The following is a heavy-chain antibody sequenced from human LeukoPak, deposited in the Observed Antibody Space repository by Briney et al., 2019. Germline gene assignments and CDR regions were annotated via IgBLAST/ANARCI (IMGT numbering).Heavy chain of an antibody. CDR3: AKNFGVVANRYYFDY. D-gene: IGHD5-12*01. CDR1: GFTFSDYY. V-gene: IGHV3-21*01. J-gene: IGHJ4*02. Sequence: PGGSLRLSCAASGFTFSDYYMNWVRQAPGKGLGWVSSISSSSSYIYYADSVKGRFTISRDNAKNSLYLQMNSLRAEDTAVYYCAKNFGVVANRYYFDYWGQGTLVTVSS. CDR2: ISSSSSYI.